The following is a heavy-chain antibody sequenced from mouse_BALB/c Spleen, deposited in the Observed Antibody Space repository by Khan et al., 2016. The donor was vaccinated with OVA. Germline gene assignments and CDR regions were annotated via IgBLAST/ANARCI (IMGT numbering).Heavy chain of an antibody. D-gene: IGHD1-1*01. J-gene: IGHJ2*01. CDR3: ERVYGGDFDY. CDR2: ISYSGNT. V-gene: IGHV3-2*02. Sequence: EVQLKESGPGLVKPSQSLSLTCTVTGYSITSDYAWNWIRQFPGNKLEWMGFISYSGNTNSNPSLKSRISISRDTSKNQFFLQLNSVNTEDTATYYCERVYGGDFDYWGQGTTLTVSS. CDR1: GYSITSDYA.